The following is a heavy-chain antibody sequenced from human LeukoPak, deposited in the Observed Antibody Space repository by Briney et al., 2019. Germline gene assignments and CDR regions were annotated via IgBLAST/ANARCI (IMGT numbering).Heavy chain of an antibody. CDR1: GYTFTGYY. J-gene: IGHJ4*02. V-gene: IGHV1-2*02. Sequence: GASVKVSCKASGYTFTGYYMHWVRQAPGQGLEWMGWINPNSGGTNYAQKFQGRVTMTRDTSISTAYMELSRLRSDDTAVYYRARVPQTRIQLWLLGYWGQGTLVTVSS. CDR3: ARVPQTRIQLWLLGY. CDR2: INPNSGGT. D-gene: IGHD5-18*01.